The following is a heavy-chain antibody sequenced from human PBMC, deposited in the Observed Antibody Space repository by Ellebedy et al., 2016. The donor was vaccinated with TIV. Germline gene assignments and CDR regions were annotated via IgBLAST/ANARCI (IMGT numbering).Heavy chain of an antibody. CDR2: ISYDGSTK. CDR1: GFTFRSYW. Sequence: GESLKISCAASGFTFRSYWMHWVRQAPGKGLEWVAVISYDGSTKYYADSVKGRFTISRDNSKNTLYLQMNSLRAEDTAVYYCARDPSYDSSGYCDYWGQGTLVTVSS. J-gene: IGHJ4*02. D-gene: IGHD3-22*01. V-gene: IGHV3-30-3*01. CDR3: ARDPSYDSSGYCDY.